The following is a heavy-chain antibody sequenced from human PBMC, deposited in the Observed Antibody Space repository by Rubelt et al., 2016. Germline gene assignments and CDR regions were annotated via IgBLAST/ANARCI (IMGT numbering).Heavy chain of an antibody. CDR2: IYWDDDK. D-gene: IGHD6-13*01. CDR3: AHRGRYSSSYWFDP. CDR1: GFSLTSTGVG. J-gene: IGHJ5*02. Sequence: QITLKESGPTLVKPTQTLTLTCTYSGFSLTSTGVGVGWIRQPPGKALEWLVLIYWDDDKRYNPSLKNRLTITKDTSKNQVVLTMTNMDPVDTATYYCAHRGRYSSSYWFDPWGQGTLVTVSS. V-gene: IGHV2-5*02.